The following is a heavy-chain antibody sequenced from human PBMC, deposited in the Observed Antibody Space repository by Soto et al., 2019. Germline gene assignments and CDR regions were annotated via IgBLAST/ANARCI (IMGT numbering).Heavy chain of an antibody. CDR1: GLDFSTFG. V-gene: IGHV3-33*03. D-gene: IGHD1-1*01. CDR2: IWADGSQR. J-gene: IGHJ1*01. CDR3: VSSHDMPI. Sequence: QVRLVESGGEVVQPGWSLRLSCEVSGLDFSTFGMHWVRQAPGKGLEWVAVIWADGSQRYYVDSVKGRFTVSRDNPKSTMYLQMTSLRVEDTAKYFCVSSHDMPIWGQGTLVTVSS.